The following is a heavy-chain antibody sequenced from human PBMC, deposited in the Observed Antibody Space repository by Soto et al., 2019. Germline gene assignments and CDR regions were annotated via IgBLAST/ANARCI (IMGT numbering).Heavy chain of an antibody. D-gene: IGHD5-18*01. Sequence: LSLTCTVSGGSVTSDEDYWTWIRQSPGKGLEWIGYISNSGSTGYNPSLKTRLSMPVDRSKNQFTLRLTSVTAADTAVYFCATESGSTYGYFDHWGQGTQVTVSS. CDR2: ISNSGST. J-gene: IGHJ4*02. V-gene: IGHV4-30-4*01. CDR3: ATESGSTYGYFDH. CDR1: GGSVTSDEDY.